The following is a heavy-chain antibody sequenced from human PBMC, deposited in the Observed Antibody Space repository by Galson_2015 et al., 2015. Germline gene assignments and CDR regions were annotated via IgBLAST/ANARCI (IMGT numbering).Heavy chain of an antibody. J-gene: IGHJ4*02. Sequence: SLRLSCAASGFTFSSYAMSWVRQAPGKGLEWVSAISAGGTSTYYADSVKGRFTISRDSSKNTLYLQMNSLRAEDTAVYYCAKERLARGIDYWGQGTLVTVSS. CDR1: GFTFSSYA. V-gene: IGHV3-23*01. CDR2: ISAGGTST. CDR3: AKERLARGIDY. D-gene: IGHD3-10*01.